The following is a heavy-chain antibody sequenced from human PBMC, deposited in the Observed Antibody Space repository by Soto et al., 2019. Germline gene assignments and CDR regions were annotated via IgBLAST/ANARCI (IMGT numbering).Heavy chain of an antibody. Sequence: ASVKVSCKASGYSFLNYAIHWVRQAPGQGLEWMGWINPGNVNSNIRYAQKFQGRVTFTTDTSAKTAYIEMSSLTSEDTAVYYCARVFGPYSSGWYAFWGQGPLVTVSP. D-gene: IGHD6-19*01. J-gene: IGHJ4*02. CDR1: GYSFLNYA. CDR3: ARVFGPYSSGWYAF. V-gene: IGHV1-3*01. CDR2: INPGNVNSNI.